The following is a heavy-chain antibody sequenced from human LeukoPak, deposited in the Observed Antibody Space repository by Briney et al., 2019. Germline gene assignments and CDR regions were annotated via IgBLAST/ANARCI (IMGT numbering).Heavy chain of an antibody. V-gene: IGHV3-9*01. J-gene: IGHJ2*01. D-gene: IGHD2-21*02. CDR3: AKRLPGMTGYFDL. Sequence: GGSLRLSCAASGFTFDDYAMHWVRQAPGKGLEWVSGISWNSGSIGYADSVKGRFTISRDNAKNSLYLQMNSLRAEDTALYYCAKRLPGMTGYFDLWGRGTLVTVSS. CDR1: GFTFDDYA. CDR2: ISWNSGSI.